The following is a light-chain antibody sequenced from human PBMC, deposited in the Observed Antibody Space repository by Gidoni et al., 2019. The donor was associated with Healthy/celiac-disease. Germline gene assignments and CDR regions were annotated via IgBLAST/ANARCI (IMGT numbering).Light chain of an antibody. J-gene: IGKJ1*01. CDR1: QSVLYSSNNKNY. CDR3: QQYYSTLPA. V-gene: IGKV4-1*01. Sequence: DIVMTQSPDSLAVSLGERATINCKSSQSVLYSSNNKNYLAWYQLKPGQPPRLLIYWASTRESGVPDRFSGSGSGTDFTLTISSLQAEDVAVYYCQQYYSTLPAFXQXTKVEIK. CDR2: WAS.